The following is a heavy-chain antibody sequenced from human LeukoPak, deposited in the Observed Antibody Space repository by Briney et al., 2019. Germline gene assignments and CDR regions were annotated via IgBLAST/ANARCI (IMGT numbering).Heavy chain of an antibody. D-gene: IGHD2-2*01. J-gene: IGHJ4*02. CDR3: VREGLECSGSSCQRAAFDY. CDR2: IKGDGSST. Sequence: GGSLRLSCAASGLTFTTYWMHWVRQVPGKGLEWVARIKGDGSSTRHADSMKGRFTISRDNAKNTLYLQMNSLRDEDTAVYYCVREGLECSGSSCQRAAFDYWGQGTLVTVSS. CDR1: GLTFTTYW. V-gene: IGHV3-74*01.